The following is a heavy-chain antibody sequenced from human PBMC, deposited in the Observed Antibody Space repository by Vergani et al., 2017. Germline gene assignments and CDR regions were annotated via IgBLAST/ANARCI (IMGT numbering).Heavy chain of an antibody. V-gene: IGHV3-30*04. J-gene: IGHJ6*03. CDR1: GFSFSSYA. CDR2: ISYDGSNK. D-gene: IGHD3-10*01. Sequence: QVQLVESGGGVVQTGRSLRLSCAASGFSFSSYAMHWVRQAPGKGMEGVAVISYDGSNKYYADSVKGRFTISRDNSKNTLYLQMTSLRAEDTAVDYCARCPPPDYYGSGDYYYMDGWRKGTRLPSP. CDR3: ARCPPPDYYGSGDYYYMDG.